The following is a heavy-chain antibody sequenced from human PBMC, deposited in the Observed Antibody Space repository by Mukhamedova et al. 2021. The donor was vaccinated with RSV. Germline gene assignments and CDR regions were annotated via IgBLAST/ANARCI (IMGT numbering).Heavy chain of an antibody. CDR2: INPSGGST. CDR3: VRDVTMT. Sequence: GIINPSGGSTSYAQKFQGRVTMTRDTSTSTVYMELSSLRSQDTAVYYCVRDVTMTWGQGTLVTVSS. V-gene: IGHV1-46*01. D-gene: IGHD3-22*01. J-gene: IGHJ4*02.